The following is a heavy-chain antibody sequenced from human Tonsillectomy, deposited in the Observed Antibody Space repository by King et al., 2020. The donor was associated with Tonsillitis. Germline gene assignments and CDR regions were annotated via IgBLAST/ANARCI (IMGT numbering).Heavy chain of an antibody. V-gene: IGHV3-20*04. CDR2: INWNGGST. J-gene: IGHJ4*02. D-gene: IGHD6-19*01. CDR1: GFTFGDYG. CDR3: ASSSGWYSPWSAPDY. Sequence: VQLVESGGGVVRPGGSLRLSCAASGFTFGDYGMSWVRQAPGKGLEWVSGINWNGGSTGYADSVKGRFTISRDNAKNSLYLQMNSLRAEDTALYYCASSSGWYSPWSAPDYWGQVTLVTVSS.